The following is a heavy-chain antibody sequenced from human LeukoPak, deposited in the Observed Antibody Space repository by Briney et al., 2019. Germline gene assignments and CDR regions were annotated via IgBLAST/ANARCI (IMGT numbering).Heavy chain of an antibody. Sequence: PSETLSLTCAVYGGSFSGYYWSWIRQPPGKGLEWIGEINHSGSTNYDPSLKSRVTISVDTSKNQFSLKLSSVTAADTAVYYCARANHRSQYYDSSGYSYWGQGTLVTVSS. V-gene: IGHV4-34*01. CDR2: INHSGST. D-gene: IGHD3-22*01. CDR1: GGSFSGYY. J-gene: IGHJ4*02. CDR3: ARANHRSQYYDSSGYSY.